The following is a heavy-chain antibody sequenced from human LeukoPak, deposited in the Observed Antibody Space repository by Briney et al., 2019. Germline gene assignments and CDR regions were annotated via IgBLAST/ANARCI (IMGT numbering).Heavy chain of an antibody. CDR2: MCGSGGST. V-gene: IGHV3-23*01. D-gene: IGHD3-16*02. CDR3: AKAGYYDYMWGSYRIFDY. Sequence: GGSLSLSCAASGFTFSSYAMSWVRQSPGKGLEWVSAMCGSGGSTYYAHSVKARFPIPRHNSKHTVYLQVNSQRPEDTAVYYLAKAGYYDYMWGSYRIFDYWGQGTLVRVSS. CDR1: GFTFSSYA. J-gene: IGHJ4*02.